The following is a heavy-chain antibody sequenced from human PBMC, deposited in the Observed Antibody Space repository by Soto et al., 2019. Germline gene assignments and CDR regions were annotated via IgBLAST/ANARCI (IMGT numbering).Heavy chain of an antibody. Sequence: QVQLQESGPGLVKPSQTLSLTCTVSGASISSGGYYWSWIRQHPGKGLEWIGYIYYSGSTYYNPSLESRITISVDTSKNQFSLKLSSVTAADTAVYYCARDQGPYYFDYWGQGTLVTVSS. CDR1: GASISSGGYY. CDR2: IYYSGST. J-gene: IGHJ4*02. CDR3: ARDQGPYYFDY. V-gene: IGHV4-31*03.